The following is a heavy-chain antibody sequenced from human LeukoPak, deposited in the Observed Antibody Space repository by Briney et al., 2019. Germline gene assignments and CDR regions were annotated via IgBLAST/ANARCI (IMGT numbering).Heavy chain of an antibody. V-gene: IGHV4-39*01. CDR1: GGSISSSSYY. D-gene: IGHD3/OR15-3a*01. CDR2: IYYSGSI. CDR3: ARAAGILGPFDY. Sequence: SETLSLTCTVSGGSISSSSYYWGWIRQPPGKGLEWIGSIYYSGSIYYNPSLKSRVTISVDTSKNQFSLKLSSVTAADTAVYYCARAAGILGPFDYWGQGTLVTVSS. J-gene: IGHJ4*02.